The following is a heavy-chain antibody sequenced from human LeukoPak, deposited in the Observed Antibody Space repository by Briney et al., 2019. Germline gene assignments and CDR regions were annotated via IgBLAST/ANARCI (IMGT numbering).Heavy chain of an antibody. CDR2: ISSSGFHI. D-gene: IGHD6-6*01. CDR1: GFTFSSHT. V-gene: IGHV3-21*06. J-gene: IGHJ5*01. CDR3: ATFRELAALDS. Sequence: PGGSLRLSCAASGFTFSSHTMAWVRQSPGKGLEWVSSISSSGFHIYYADSVKGRFTVSRDDAKNSLYLQMNSLRAEDTAVFYCATFRELAALDSWGQGTLVTVSS.